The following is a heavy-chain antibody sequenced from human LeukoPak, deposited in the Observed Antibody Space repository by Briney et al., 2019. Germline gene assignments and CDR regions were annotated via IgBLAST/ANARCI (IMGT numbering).Heavy chain of an antibody. CDR1: GGSISSSSPY. D-gene: IGHD6-19*01. CDR2: IYYSGST. J-gene: IGHJ4*02. Sequence: SETLSLTCTVSGGSISSSSPYWGWIRQPPGKGLEWIGSIYYSGSTYYNPSLKSRVTISVDTSKNQFSLKLTSVTAADTAVYYCARLSGWYHYWGQGTLVTVSS. CDR3: ARLSGWYHY. V-gene: IGHV4-39*01.